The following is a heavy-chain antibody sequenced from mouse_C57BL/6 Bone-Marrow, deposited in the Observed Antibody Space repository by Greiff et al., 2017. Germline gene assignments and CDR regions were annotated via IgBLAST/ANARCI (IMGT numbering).Heavy chain of an antibody. CDR1: GYTFTSYW. Sequence: VPLQQPGAELVKPGASVKMSCKASGYTFTSYWITWVKQRPGQGLEWIGDIYPGSGSTNYNETFQSKATLTVDTSSSTADMQLSRLTSEDSAVYYCAREGDYYGSTYYAMDYWGQGTSVTVSS. CDR2: IYPGSGST. D-gene: IGHD1-1*01. V-gene: IGHV1-55*01. CDR3: AREGDYYGSTYYAMDY. J-gene: IGHJ4*01.